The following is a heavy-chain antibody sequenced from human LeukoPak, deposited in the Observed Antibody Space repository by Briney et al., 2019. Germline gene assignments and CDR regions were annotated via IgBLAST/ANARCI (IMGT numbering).Heavy chain of an antibody. CDR2: MNPNSGNT. CDR3: AIEGANAGCDP. V-gene: IGHV1-8*01. D-gene: IGHD3-16*01. CDR1: GYTFTSFG. Sequence: GASVKVSCKTSGYTFTSFGLSWVRQATGQGLEWMGWMNPNSGNTGYAQKFQGRVTITRNTSIITAYMELSSLRSEDTAVYYCAIEGANAGCDPWGQGTLVTVSS. J-gene: IGHJ5*02.